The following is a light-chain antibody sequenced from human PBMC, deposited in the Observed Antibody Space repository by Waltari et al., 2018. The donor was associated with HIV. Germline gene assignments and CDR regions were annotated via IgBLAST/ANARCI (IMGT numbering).Light chain of an antibody. CDR2: GAS. J-gene: IGKJ2*02. V-gene: IGKV3-20*01. CDR3: QQYGNSPRT. CDR1: QSVSSSD. Sequence: VLPQSPGTLSLSTGERDTLSCSASQSVSSSDLAWYQQKPGQAPRHLISGASSRATGIPDRFSGSGSGTDFTLTISRLEPEDFAVYYCQQYGNSPRTFGQGTKLEIK.